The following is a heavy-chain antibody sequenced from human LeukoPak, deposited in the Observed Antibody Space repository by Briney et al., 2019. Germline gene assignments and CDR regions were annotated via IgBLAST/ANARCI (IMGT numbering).Heavy chain of an antibody. CDR1: GYTFTAYY. CDR3: EKPSYHTLTAYTYWYLDF. V-gene: IGHV1-2*02. D-gene: IGHD3-9*01. CDR2: INPNSGGT. Sequence: GASVPFTFKASGYTFTAYYMDWLRQAPGQGLEWMGWINPNSGGTDYAQNYQGRVTMTRDTSISTAYMELSRLTSNDTAVYYCEKPSYHTLTAYTYWYLDFWGRGTLVTVSS. J-gene: IGHJ2*01.